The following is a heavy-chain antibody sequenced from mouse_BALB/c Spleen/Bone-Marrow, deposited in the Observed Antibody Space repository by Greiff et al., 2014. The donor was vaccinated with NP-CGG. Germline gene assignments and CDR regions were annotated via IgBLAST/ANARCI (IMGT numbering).Heavy chain of an antibody. CDR2: INPYNDGT. CDR3: ARKDYGNYGWYFDV. Sequence: EVKLQESGPELVKPGASVKMSCKASGYTFTSYVMHWVKQKPGQGLEWIGYINPYNDGTKYNEKFKGKATPTSDKSSSTAYMELSSLTSEDSAVYYCARKDYGNYGWYFDVWGAGTTVTVSS. CDR1: GYTFTSYV. V-gene: IGHV1-14*01. D-gene: IGHD2-1*01. J-gene: IGHJ1*01.